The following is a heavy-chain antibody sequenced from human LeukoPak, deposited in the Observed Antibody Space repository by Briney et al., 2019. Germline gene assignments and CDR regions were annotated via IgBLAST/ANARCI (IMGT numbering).Heavy chain of an antibody. V-gene: IGHV5-51*01. CDR1: GYSFTNYW. J-gene: IGHJ4*02. D-gene: IGHD2-2*01. CDR2: IYPGDSDT. Sequence: GESLKISCKGSGYSFTNYWIGWVRQMPGKGLEWMGIIYPGDSDTRYSPSFQGQVIISVDKSISTAYLQWSSLKASDTAMCYCARHGVVEPFDYWGQGTLVTVSS. CDR3: ARHGVVEPFDY.